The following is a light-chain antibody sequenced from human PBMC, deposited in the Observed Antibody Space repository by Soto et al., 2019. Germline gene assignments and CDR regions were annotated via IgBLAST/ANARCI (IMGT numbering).Light chain of an antibody. Sequence: EIVLTQSPGTLSLSPGERATLSCRASQSVSSSYLAWYQQKPGQAPRLLIYGASSRATGIPDRFSGSGSGTDFTLTSSRLEPEDCAVYYCQQDGSSPTFGGGTKVEIK. V-gene: IGKV3-20*01. CDR3: QQDGSSPT. CDR2: GAS. J-gene: IGKJ4*01. CDR1: QSVSSSY.